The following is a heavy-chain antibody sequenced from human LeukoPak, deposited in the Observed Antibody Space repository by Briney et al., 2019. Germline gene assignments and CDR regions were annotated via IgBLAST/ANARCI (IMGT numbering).Heavy chain of an antibody. CDR1: GFTFSSFT. CDR3: ARDGLHTAHFDY. J-gene: IGHJ4*02. D-gene: IGHD5-18*01. Sequence: GGSLRLSCAASGFTFSSFTMNWVRQAPGKGLEWVSTVSDTGNIHYSDSVKGRFTISRDNAKNSLYLQMNSLRDEDTAVNYCARDGLHTAHFDYWGQGTLVTVSS. CDR2: VSDTGNI. V-gene: IGHV3-48*02.